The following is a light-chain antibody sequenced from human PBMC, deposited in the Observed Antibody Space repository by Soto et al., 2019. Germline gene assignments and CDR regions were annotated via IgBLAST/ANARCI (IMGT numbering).Light chain of an antibody. CDR1: SSDVGGYNY. Sequence: QSVLTQPASVSGSPGQSITISCTGTSSDVGGYNYVSWYQQYPGKAPKLMIFEVVNRPSGLSNRFSGSKSGNTASLTISGLQAEDEADYYCSSYTSSSTVVFGGGTKVTVL. CDR3: SSYTSSSTVV. J-gene: IGLJ2*01. CDR2: EVV. V-gene: IGLV2-14*01.